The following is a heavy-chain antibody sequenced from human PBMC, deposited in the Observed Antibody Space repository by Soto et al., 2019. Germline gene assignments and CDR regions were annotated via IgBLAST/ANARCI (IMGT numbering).Heavy chain of an antibody. V-gene: IGHV3-11*03. CDR3: ARQSSSWAHY. J-gene: IGHJ4*02. CDR2: ISGSSTYT. Sequence: GGSLRLSCAASGFTFSDYYMSWIRQAPGKGLEWVSYISGSSTYTNYADSVKGRFTISRDNAKNSLYLQMNSLRAEDTAVYYCARQSSSWAHYWGQGTLVTVSS. D-gene: IGHD6-19*01. CDR1: GFTFSDYY.